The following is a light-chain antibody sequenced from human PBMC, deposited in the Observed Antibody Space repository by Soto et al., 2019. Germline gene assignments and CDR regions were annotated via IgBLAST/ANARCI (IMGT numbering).Light chain of an antibody. Sequence: EIVLTQSPGSLSLSPGERATLSCRASQSVTNSYLAWYQQKPGQAPRLLMYGASTRATGIPDRFSGSGSGTDFTLTISRLEPEDFAVYYCQQYGSSPHTFGQGTKLEIK. J-gene: IGKJ2*01. CDR2: GAS. CDR1: QSVTNSY. V-gene: IGKV3-20*01. CDR3: QQYGSSPHT.